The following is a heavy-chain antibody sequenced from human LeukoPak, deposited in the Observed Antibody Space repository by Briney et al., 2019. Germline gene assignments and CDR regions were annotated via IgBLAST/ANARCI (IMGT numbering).Heavy chain of an antibody. CDR2: IYYSGST. J-gene: IGHJ5*02. CDR1: GGSISSGGYY. Sequence: SQTLSLTCTVSGGSISSGGYYWSWIRQHPGKGLEWIGYIYYSGSTYYNPSLKSRVTISVDTSKNQFSLKLSSVTAADPAVYYCARSARSGDYEGWFAPWGQGALVTVSS. D-gene: IGHD4-17*01. V-gene: IGHV4-31*03. CDR3: ARSARSGDYEGWFAP.